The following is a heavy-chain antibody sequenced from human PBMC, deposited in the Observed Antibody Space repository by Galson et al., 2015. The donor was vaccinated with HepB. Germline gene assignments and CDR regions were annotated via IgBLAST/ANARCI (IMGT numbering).Heavy chain of an antibody. Sequence: SVKVSCKASGYTFTSYGISWVRQAPGQGLEWMGWISAYNGNTNYAQKLQGRVTMTTDTSTSTAYMELRSLRSDDTAVYYCARAGITIFGVGGVFDPWGQGTLVTVSS. CDR1: GYTFTSYG. CDR2: ISAYNGNT. CDR3: ARAGITIFGVGGVFDP. D-gene: IGHD3-3*01. V-gene: IGHV1-18*01. J-gene: IGHJ5*02.